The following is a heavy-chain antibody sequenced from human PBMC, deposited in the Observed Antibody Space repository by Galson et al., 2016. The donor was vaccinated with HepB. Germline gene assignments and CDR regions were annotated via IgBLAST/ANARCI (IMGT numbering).Heavy chain of an antibody. CDR3: AGVSPMAVAGTLDP. Sequence: SLRLSCAASGFAFSTYALHWVRQAPGTGLEWVALMSNAGRSKYYADPVKGRFTVSRDNSRNTLYLQLNSLRAEDTAVYFCAGVSPMAVAGTLDPWGQGALVTVSS. J-gene: IGHJ5*02. CDR2: MSNAGRSK. D-gene: IGHD6-19*01. V-gene: IGHV3-30*04. CDR1: GFAFSTYA.